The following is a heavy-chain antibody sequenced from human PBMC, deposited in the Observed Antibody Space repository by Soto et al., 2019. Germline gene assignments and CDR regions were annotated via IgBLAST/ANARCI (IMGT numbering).Heavy chain of an antibody. Sequence: QVQLVQSGAEVKKPGSSVKVSCKASGGTFSSSAISWVRQAPGQGLEWMGAIIPVFGTAHYAQKFQGRVTTSADKPRGTAYMELSRVRDEDPAVYYWARWRPEGGKDVWGQGTTVTVSS. CDR1: GGTFSSSA. D-gene: IGHD6-25*01. J-gene: IGHJ6*02. CDR3: ARWRPEGGKDV. V-gene: IGHV1-69*06. CDR2: IIPVFGTA.